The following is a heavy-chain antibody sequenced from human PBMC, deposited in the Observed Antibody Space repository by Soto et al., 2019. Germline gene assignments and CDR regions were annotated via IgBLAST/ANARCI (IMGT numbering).Heavy chain of an antibody. D-gene: IGHD3-22*01. J-gene: IGHJ4*02. V-gene: IGHV5-51*03. CDR3: ARSSVNYYDSSGYLYYFDY. Sequence: EVQLVQSGAEVKKPGESLKISCKGSGYSFTSYWIGWVRQMPGKGLEWMGIIYPGDSDTRYSPSFQGQVTISADKSISTAYLQWSSLKASDTAMYYCARSSVNYYDSSGYLYYFDYWGQGTLVTVSS. CDR1: GYSFTSYW. CDR2: IYPGDSDT.